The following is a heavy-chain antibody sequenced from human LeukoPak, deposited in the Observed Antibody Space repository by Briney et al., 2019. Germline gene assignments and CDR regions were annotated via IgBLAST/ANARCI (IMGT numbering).Heavy chain of an antibody. V-gene: IGHV1-18*01. J-gene: IGHJ4*02. Sequence: ASVKVSCKASGYTFTSYGVSWVRQAPGQGLEWMGWTSTYNGNTNYAQKFQGRVNMTTDTSTSTAYMELRSLRSDDTAVYYCARDQGYYFDYWGQGTLVTVSS. CDR3: ARDQGYYFDY. CDR2: TSTYNGNT. CDR1: GYTFTSYG.